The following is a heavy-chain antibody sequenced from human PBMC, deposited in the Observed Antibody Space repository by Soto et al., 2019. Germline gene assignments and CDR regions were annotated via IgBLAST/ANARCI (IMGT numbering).Heavy chain of an antibody. Sequence: VASVKVSCKASGYTFTSYAMHWVRQAPGQRLEWMGWINAGNGNTKYSQKFQGRVTITRDTSASTAYMELSSLRSEDTAVYYCARPHAYGDYEDAFDIWGQRTMVTVSS. J-gene: IGHJ3*02. V-gene: IGHV1-3*01. D-gene: IGHD4-17*01. CDR3: ARPHAYGDYEDAFDI. CDR2: INAGNGNT. CDR1: GYTFTSYA.